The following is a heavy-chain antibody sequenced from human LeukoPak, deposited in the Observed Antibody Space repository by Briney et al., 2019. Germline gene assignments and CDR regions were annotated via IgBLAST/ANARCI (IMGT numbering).Heavy chain of an antibody. V-gene: IGHV3-11*01. CDR1: GFIFSDHY. J-gene: IGHJ4*02. D-gene: IGHD1-1*01. CDR2: INTVSTIT. CDR3: ARDSDDSYDKIDY. Sequence: GGSLRLSCVGSGFIFSDHYMSWIRQAPGKGLEFISYINTVSTITYSADSVKGRFTISRDNAKRSVYLQMNSLRAEDSAVYYCARDSDDSYDKIDYWGQGTLVTVSS.